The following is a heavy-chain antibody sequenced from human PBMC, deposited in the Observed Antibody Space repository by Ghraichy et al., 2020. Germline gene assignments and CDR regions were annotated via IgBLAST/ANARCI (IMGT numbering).Heavy chain of an antibody. CDR3: ANALRPQVGAPSPLDY. D-gene: IGHD1-26*01. V-gene: IGHV3-30*18. CDR1: GFTFSSYG. J-gene: IGHJ4*02. CDR2: ISYDGSNK. Sequence: GGSLRLSCADSGFTFSSYGMHWVRQAPGKGLEWVAVISYDGSNKYYADSVKGRFTISRDNSKNTVYLQMNSLRPEDTAIYYCANALRPQVGAPSPLDYWGQGTLVTVSS.